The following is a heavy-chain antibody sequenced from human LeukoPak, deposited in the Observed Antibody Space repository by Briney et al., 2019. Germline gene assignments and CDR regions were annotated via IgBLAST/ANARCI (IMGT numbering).Heavy chain of an antibody. D-gene: IGHD5-18*01. Sequence: SETLSLTCAVYGGSFSGYYWSWIRQPPGKGLEWIGEINHSGNTIYNPSLKNRVTISVDTSKNQLSLKLSSVTAADTAVYYCARKPRGYSYGYWFDPWGQGTLVTVSS. J-gene: IGHJ5*02. CDR2: INHSGNT. CDR3: ARKPRGYSYGYWFDP. CDR1: GGSFSGYY. V-gene: IGHV4-34*01.